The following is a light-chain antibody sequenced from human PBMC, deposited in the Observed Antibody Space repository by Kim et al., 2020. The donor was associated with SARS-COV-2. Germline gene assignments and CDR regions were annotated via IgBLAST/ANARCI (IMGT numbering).Light chain of an antibody. V-gene: IGKV3-20*01. J-gene: IGKJ2*01. CDR2: RAS. Sequence: LAPGESGTPTWWGSGPVASNYLAWYQQKPGQAPRLLIFRASSRATDIPDRFSGSGSGTDFILTISRLEPEDFAVYYCQQYGTSLYTFGQGTKLEIK. CDR3: QQYGTSLYT. CDR1: GPVASNY.